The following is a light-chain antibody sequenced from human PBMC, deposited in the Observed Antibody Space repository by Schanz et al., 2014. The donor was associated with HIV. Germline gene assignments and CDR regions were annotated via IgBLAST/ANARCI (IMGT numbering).Light chain of an antibody. CDR1: NSNIGATSH. Sequence: HSVLTQPPSVSGAPGQRVTISCTGSNSNIGATSHVHWYQQLPGTAPKLLIYGNSNRPSGVPDRFSGSKSGTSASLAITGLQAEDEADYYCQSYDSSLSGWVFGGGTKLTVL. J-gene: IGLJ3*02. V-gene: IGLV1-40*01. CDR3: QSYDSSLSGWV. CDR2: GNS.